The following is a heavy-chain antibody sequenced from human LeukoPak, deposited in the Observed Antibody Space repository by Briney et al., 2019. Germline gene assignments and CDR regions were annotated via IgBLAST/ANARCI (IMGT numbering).Heavy chain of an antibody. J-gene: IGHJ5*02. V-gene: IGHV3-23*01. CDR2: ISGSGGST. CDR1: GFTFSSYA. CDR3: AKDRVIAAAGNNWFDP. D-gene: IGHD6-13*01. Sequence: GGSLRLSCAASGFTFSSYAMSWVRQAPGKGLEWVSAISGSGGSTYYANSVEGRFIISRDNSKNTLYLQMNSLRAEDTAVYYCAKDRVIAAAGNNWFDPWGQGTLVTVSS.